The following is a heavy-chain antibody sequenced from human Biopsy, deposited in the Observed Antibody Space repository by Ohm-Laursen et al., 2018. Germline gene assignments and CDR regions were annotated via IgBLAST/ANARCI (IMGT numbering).Heavy chain of an antibody. CDR2: IYFTGRT. V-gene: IGHV4-59*08. D-gene: IGHD5-24*01. CDR3: ASAGYNPDWNFDL. CDR1: GGPIDSYY. J-gene: IGHJ2*01. Sequence: GTLSLTCTVSGGPIDSYYWSWIRQPPGKALEWIGYIYFTGRTSYNPSLKSRVTMSVNTSKKQFSLRLGSVTAADTAVYYCASAGYNPDWNFDLWGRGTRVTVSS.